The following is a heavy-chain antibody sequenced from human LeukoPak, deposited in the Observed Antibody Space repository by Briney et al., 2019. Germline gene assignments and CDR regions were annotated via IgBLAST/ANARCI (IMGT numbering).Heavy chain of an antibody. J-gene: IGHJ4*02. V-gene: IGHV1-18*01. CDR2: ISAYNGNT. CDR1: GYTFTRYG. Sequence: ASVKVSCKASGYTFTRYGISWVRQAPGQGLEWMGWISAYNGNTNYAQKLQGRVTMTTDTSTSTAYMELRSLRSDDTAVYYCGRALEMVRDDYWGQGTLVTVSS. CDR3: GRALEMVRDDY. D-gene: IGHD3-10*01.